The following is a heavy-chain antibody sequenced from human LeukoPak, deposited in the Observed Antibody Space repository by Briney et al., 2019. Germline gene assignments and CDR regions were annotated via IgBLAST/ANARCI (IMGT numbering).Heavy chain of an antibody. CDR1: GGSFSGYY. V-gene: IGHV4-34*01. CDR2: INHSGST. Sequence: SETLSLTCAVYGGSFSGYYWSWIRQPPGEGLEWIGEINHSGSTNYNPSLKSRVTISVDTSKNQFSLKLSSVTAADTAVYYCARGGANGYYGSGRYYYYYYMDVWGKGTTVTVSS. CDR3: ARGGANGYYGSGRYYYYYYMDV. J-gene: IGHJ6*03. D-gene: IGHD3-10*01.